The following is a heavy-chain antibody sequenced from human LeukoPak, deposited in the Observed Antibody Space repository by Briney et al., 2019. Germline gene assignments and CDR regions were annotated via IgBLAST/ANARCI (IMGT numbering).Heavy chain of an antibody. CDR1: GLAFHTYG. D-gene: IGHD3-16*01. J-gene: IGHJ4*02. Sequence: GGSLRLSCAASGLAFHTYGMSWVREAPGKGLEWVSAIDGKGAKTFYADPVKGRFTIFRDNSKNTLYLQMNILRAEDTAVYYCAKDKSWGFDYWGEGTLVTVSS. V-gene: IGHV3-23*01. CDR3: AKDKSWGFDY. CDR2: IDGKGAKT.